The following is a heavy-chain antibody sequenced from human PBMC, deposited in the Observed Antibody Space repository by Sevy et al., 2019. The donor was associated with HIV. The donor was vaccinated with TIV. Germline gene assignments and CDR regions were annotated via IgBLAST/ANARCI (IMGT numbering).Heavy chain of an antibody. Sequence: GGSLRLSCPASGFSFSTYGMHWVRQAPGKGLEWVSAISGSGGSTYYADSVKGRVTISRDNSKNTLYLQMNSLRAEDTAVYYCAKSVLRLLEWSPNDAFDIWGQGTMVTVSS. J-gene: IGHJ3*02. CDR1: GFSFSTYG. V-gene: IGHV3-23*01. CDR3: AKSVLRLLEWSPNDAFDI. CDR2: ISGSGGST. D-gene: IGHD3-3*01.